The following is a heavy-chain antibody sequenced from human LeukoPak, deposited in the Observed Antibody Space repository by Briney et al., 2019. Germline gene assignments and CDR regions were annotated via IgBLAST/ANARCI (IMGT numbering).Heavy chain of an antibody. Sequence: SVKVSCKASGYTFTSYAISWVRQAPGQGLEWMGGIIPIFGTANYAQKFQGRVTITTDESTSTAYMELSSLRSEDTAVYYCARAPRGFGELLGYWGQGTLVTVSS. V-gene: IGHV1-69*05. D-gene: IGHD3-10*01. CDR3: ARAPRGFGELLGY. CDR1: GYTFTSYA. J-gene: IGHJ4*02. CDR2: IIPIFGTA.